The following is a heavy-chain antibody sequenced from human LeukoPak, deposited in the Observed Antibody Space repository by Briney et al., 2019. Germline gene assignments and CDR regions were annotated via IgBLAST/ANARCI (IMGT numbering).Heavy chain of an antibody. CDR2: IKSKTEGGTA. D-gene: IGHD3-22*01. J-gene: IGHJ4*02. Sequence: GGSLRLSCAASGFTFSNAWMNWVRQAPGKGLECVGRIKSKTEGGTADYAAPVKGRFTISRDDSKNTLYLRMNNLTTEDTAVYFCTKNYYDSSGSLSYWGQGTLVTVS. CDR1: GFTFSNAW. V-gene: IGHV3-15*01. CDR3: TKNYYDSSGSLSY.